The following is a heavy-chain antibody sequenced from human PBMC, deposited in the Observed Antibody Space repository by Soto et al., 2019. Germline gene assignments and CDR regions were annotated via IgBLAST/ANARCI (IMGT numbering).Heavy chain of an antibody. D-gene: IGHD2-2*01. CDR2: INHSGST. CDR1: GGSFSGYY. CDR3: ARVLRGDIVVVPAAISAFYFDY. Sequence: SETLSLTCAVYGGSFSGYYWSWIRQPPGKGLEWIGEINHSGSTNYNPSLKSRVTISVDTSKNQFSLKLSSVTAADTAVYYCARVLRGDIVVVPAAISAFYFDYWGQGTLVTVS. V-gene: IGHV4-34*01. J-gene: IGHJ4*02.